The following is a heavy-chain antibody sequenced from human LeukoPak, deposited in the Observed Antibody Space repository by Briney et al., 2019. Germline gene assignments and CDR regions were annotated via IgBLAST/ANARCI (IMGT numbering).Heavy chain of an antibody. CDR1: GFTFSDHY. V-gene: IGHV3-72*01. CDR3: ARGFRYGSNWGFDY. J-gene: IGHJ4*02. CDR2: IREKPHSYST. Sequence: GGSLRLSCTASGFTFSDHYMDWVRQAPGKGLEWVARIREKPHSYSTEYAASVKGRFTIARDESKKSLYLQMSSLKTEDTAVYYCARGFRYGSNWGFDYWGQGTLVTVSS. D-gene: IGHD5-24*01.